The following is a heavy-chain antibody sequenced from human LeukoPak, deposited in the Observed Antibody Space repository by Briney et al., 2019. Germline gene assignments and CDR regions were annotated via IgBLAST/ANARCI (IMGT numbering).Heavy chain of an antibody. CDR3: ARTEVANYYDSSGYLYYFDY. Sequence: GASVKVSCKASGYTFTGYYMHWVRQAPGQGLEWMGWINPNSGSTNYAQKFQGRVTMTRDTSISTAYMELSRLRSDDTAVYYCARTEVANYYDSSGYLYYFDYWGQGTLVTVSS. CDR2: INPNSGST. J-gene: IGHJ4*02. CDR1: GYTFTGYY. D-gene: IGHD3-22*01. V-gene: IGHV1-2*02.